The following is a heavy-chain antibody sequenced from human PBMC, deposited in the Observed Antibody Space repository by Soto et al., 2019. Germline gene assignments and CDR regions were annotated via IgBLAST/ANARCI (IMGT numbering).Heavy chain of an antibody. CDR3: ARSGSSDYYGMDV. J-gene: IGHJ6*02. CDR1: GGSFSGYY. CDR2: INHSGST. D-gene: IGHD3-10*01. V-gene: IGHV4-34*01. Sequence: SETLSLTCAVYGGSFSGYYLSWIRQPPGKGLEWIGEINHSGSTNYNPSLKSRVTISVDTSKNQFSLKLSSVTAADTAVYYCARSGSSDYYGMDVWGQGTTVTVSS.